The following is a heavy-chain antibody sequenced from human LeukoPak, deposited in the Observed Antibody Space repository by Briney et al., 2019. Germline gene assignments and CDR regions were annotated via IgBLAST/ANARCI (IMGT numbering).Heavy chain of an antibody. D-gene: IGHD3-22*01. V-gene: IGHV3-53*01. CDR2: IYSGGST. J-gene: IGHJ4*02. CDR1: GFTFSSNY. CDR3: ARGVIVEDYYFDY. Sequence: GGPLRLSCAASGFTFSSNYMSWVRQAPGKGLEWVSVIYSGGSTYYADSVKGRFTISRDNSKNTLYLQMNSLRAEDTAVYYCARGVIVEDYYFDYWGQGTLVTVSS.